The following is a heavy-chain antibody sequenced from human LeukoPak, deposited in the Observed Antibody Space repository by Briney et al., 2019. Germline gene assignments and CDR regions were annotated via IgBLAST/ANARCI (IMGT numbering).Heavy chain of an antibody. Sequence: SETLSLTCTVSGGSISSYYWSWIRQPPGKGLEWIGYIYYSGSTNYNPSLKSRVTISVDTSKNQFSLKLSSVTAADTAVYYCAREADFLYYFDYWGQGTLVTVSS. CDR2: IYYSGST. D-gene: IGHD2-15*01. CDR1: GGSISSYY. J-gene: IGHJ4*02. CDR3: AREADFLYYFDY. V-gene: IGHV4-59*01.